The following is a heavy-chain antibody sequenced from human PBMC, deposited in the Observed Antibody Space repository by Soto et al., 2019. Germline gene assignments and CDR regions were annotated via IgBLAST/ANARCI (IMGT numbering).Heavy chain of an antibody. Sequence: PGGSMRLASAASGFTFSSYSMNWVRQAPGKGLEWVSSISSSSSYIYYADSVKGRFTSSRDNAKNSLYLQMNSLRAEDTAVYYCARDTARGGMDVWGQGTTVTVSS. CDR3: ARDTARGGMDV. V-gene: IGHV3-21*01. CDR1: GFTFSSYS. CDR2: ISSSSSYI. J-gene: IGHJ6*02. D-gene: IGHD4-17*01.